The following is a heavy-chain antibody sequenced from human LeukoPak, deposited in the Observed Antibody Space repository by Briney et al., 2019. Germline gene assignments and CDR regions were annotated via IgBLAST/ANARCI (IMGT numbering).Heavy chain of an antibody. V-gene: IGHV1-46*01. Sequence: ASVKVSCKASGYTFTSYYMHWVRQAPGQGLEWMGIINPSGGSTSYAQKFQGRVTMTRDTSTSTVYMELSSLRSEDTAVYYCARGEGYCSSTSCYMGNAFDIWGQGTMVTVSS. CDR3: ARGEGYCSSTSCYMGNAFDI. CDR1: GYTFTSYY. CDR2: INPSGGST. D-gene: IGHD2-2*01. J-gene: IGHJ3*02.